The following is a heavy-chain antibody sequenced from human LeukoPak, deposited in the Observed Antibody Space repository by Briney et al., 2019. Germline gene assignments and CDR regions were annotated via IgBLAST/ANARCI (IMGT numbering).Heavy chain of an antibody. J-gene: IGHJ4*02. CDR3: ARGPVSSSGFFDY. D-gene: IGHD3-22*01. CDR2: VSSSGGTI. CDR1: GFTFSDYH. Sequence: GGSLRLSCAASGFTFSDYHMSWIRQASGKGLEWVSYVSSSGGTISYADSVKGRFSISRDNAKKSLYLQMNSLRAEDTAVYYCARGPVSSSGFFDYWGQGTLVTVSS. V-gene: IGHV3-11*01.